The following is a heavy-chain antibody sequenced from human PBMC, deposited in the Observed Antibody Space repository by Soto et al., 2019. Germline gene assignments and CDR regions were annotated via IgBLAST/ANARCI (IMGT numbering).Heavy chain of an antibody. CDR2: INPNSGGT. CDR3: ARSPPGDSKTNWFDP. CDR1: GYTFTDYY. J-gene: IGHJ5*02. D-gene: IGHD4-4*01. Sequence: GASVKVSCKASGYTFTDYYIHWVRQAPGQGLQWMGWINPNSGGTNYAQKFQGRVTMTRDTSIRTAYMELSRLRSDDTAVYYCARSPPGDSKTNWFDPWGQGTLVTVSS. V-gene: IGHV1-2*02.